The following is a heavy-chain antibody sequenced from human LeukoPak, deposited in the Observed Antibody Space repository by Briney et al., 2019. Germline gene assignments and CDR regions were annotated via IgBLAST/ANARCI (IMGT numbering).Heavy chain of an antibody. CDR3: ARDVSGVAGSAFDI. CDR2: IYTSGST. J-gene: IGHJ3*02. Sequence: PSQTLSLTCTVSGGSISSGSYYWSWIRQPAGKGLEWIGRIYTSGSTNYNPSLKSRVTISVDTSKNQSSLKLSSVTAADTAVYYCARDVSGVAGSAFDIWGQGTMVTVSS. D-gene: IGHD6-19*01. V-gene: IGHV4-61*02. CDR1: GGSISSGSYY.